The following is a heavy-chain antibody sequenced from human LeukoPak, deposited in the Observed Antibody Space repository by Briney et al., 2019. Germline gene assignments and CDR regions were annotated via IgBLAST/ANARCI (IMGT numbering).Heavy chain of an antibody. V-gene: IGHV3-74*01. CDR2: IYSDGSRT. CDR1: GFTFSSYW. CDR3: ARIGPHYYYGSGSYDY. Sequence: PGGSLRLSCAASGFTFSSYWMRWVRQAPGKGLVWVSRIYSDGSRTSYADSVKGRFTISRDNTKNTLYLQMNSLRAEDTAVYYCARIGPHYYYGSGSYDYWGQGTLVTVSS. D-gene: IGHD3-10*01. J-gene: IGHJ4*02.